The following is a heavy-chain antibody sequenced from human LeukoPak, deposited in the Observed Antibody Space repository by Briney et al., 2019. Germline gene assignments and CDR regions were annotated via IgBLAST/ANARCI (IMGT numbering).Heavy chain of an antibody. V-gene: IGHV1-2*06. Sequence: ASVKASCKASGYTFIDYYIHWVRQAPGQGLEWMGRINPKSGGTNHAQKFQGRVTMTRDTSISTAYMELSSLRSDDTAVYFCARVTYNGRYYYFDYWGQGTLVTVSS. CDR2: INPKSGGT. J-gene: IGHJ4*02. CDR3: ARVTYNGRYYYFDY. CDR1: GYTFIDYY. D-gene: IGHD1-26*01.